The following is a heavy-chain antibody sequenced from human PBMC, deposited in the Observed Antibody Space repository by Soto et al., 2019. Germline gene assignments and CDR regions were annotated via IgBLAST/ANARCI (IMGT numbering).Heavy chain of an antibody. CDR2: IYYSGGT. CDR3: AKGVRGVPNWFDP. Sequence: QVQLRESGPGLVRPSQTLSLSCTVSGGSISNSANHWSWIRQHPGEGLEWIGYIYYSGGTYSSPSLKGRVTRSMDASKNQFSLKLSSVTAADTAVYYCAKGVRGVPNWFDPWGQGTLVTVSS. J-gene: IGHJ5*02. V-gene: IGHV4-31*03. CDR1: GGSISNSANH. D-gene: IGHD3-10*01.